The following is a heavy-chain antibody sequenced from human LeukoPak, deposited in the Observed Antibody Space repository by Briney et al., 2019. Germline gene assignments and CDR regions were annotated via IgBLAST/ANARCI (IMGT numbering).Heavy chain of an antibody. J-gene: IGHJ4*02. D-gene: IGHD4-17*01. Sequence: ASVKVSCKASGYTFTGYYMHWVRQAPGQGLEWMGWINPNSGGTNYAQKFQGRVTMTRDTSISTAYMELSRLRSDDTAVYYCARFRSGHYGEGDYWGQGTLVTVSS. CDR3: ARFRSGHYGEGDY. CDR2: INPNSGGT. CDR1: GYTFTGYY. V-gene: IGHV1-2*02.